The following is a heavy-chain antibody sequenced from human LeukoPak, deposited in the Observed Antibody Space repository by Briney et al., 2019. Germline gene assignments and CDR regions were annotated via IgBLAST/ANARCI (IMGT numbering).Heavy chain of an antibody. D-gene: IGHD5-18*01. J-gene: IGHJ4*02. CDR3: ARLRGYNFGPFDY. V-gene: IGHV3-48*03. CDR1: GFTFSSYE. Sequence: GGSLRLSCAASGFTFSSYEMNWVRQAPGKGLEWVSYISGTTSVMHYADSVKGQFTISRDNAKNSLYLQMNSLRAEDTAVYYCARLRGYNFGPFDYWGQGTLVTVSS. CDR2: ISGTTSVM.